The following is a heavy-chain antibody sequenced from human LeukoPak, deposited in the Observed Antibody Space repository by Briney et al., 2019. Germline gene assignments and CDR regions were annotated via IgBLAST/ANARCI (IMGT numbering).Heavy chain of an antibody. J-gene: IGHJ4*02. Sequence: SETLSLTCTVPGGSISIGGYYWSWIRQPPGKGLEWIGYIYHSGRTYYNPSLKSRVTISVDRSKNQFSLKLSSVTAADTAVYYCARQTSGIAAAGTALDYWGQGTLVTVSS. D-gene: IGHD6-13*01. CDR2: IYHSGRT. CDR1: GGSISIGGYY. V-gene: IGHV4-30-2*02. CDR3: ARQTSGIAAAGTALDY.